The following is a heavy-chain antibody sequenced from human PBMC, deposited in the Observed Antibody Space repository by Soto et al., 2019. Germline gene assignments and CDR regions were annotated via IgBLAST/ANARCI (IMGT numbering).Heavy chain of an antibody. V-gene: IGHV3-48*01. D-gene: IGHD5-18*01. CDR1: GFTFSSYS. CDR3: ARELGGYSYGVIENWFDP. CDR2: ISSSSSTI. Sequence: EVQLVESGGGLVQPGGSLRLSCAASGFTFSSYSMNWVRQAPGKGLEWVSYISSSSSTIYYADSVKGRFTISRDNAKNSLYLQMTSLRAEDTAVYYCARELGGYSYGVIENWFDPWGQGTLVTVSS. J-gene: IGHJ5*02.